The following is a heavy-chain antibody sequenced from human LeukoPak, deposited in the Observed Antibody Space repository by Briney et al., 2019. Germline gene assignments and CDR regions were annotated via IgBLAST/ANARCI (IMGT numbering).Heavy chain of an antibody. CDR2: ITKSGDQT. Sequence: RGGSLRLSCVPSGIPFSNSALSWVRQAPGKGLEWVSTITKSGDQTHYADSVRGLFTISRDIFKNTLYLQMNSLRAEDTAVYYCAKVNTIFGAWGAFDIWGQGTMVTVSS. J-gene: IGHJ3*02. CDR1: GIPFSNSA. D-gene: IGHD3-3*01. V-gene: IGHV3-23*01. CDR3: AKVNTIFGAWGAFDI.